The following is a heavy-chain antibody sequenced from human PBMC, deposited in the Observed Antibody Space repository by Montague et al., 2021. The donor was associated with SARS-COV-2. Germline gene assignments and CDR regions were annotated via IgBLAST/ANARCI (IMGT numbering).Heavy chain of an antibody. CDR1: GFTFSNAW. D-gene: IGHD3-10*01. CDR2: IKSKTDGGTT. V-gene: IGHV3-15*01. Sequence: SLRLSCAASGFTFSNAWMSWVRQAPGKGLEWVGRIKSKTDGGTTDYAAPVKGRFTISRDDSKNTLYLQMNSLKTEDTAVYYCTTTLRIWFRNYYYGMDVWGQGTTVTVS. CDR3: TTTLRIWFRNYYYGMDV. J-gene: IGHJ6*02.